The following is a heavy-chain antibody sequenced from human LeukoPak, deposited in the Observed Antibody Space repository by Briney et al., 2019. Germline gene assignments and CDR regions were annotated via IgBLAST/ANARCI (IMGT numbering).Heavy chain of an antibody. CDR1: GFTFSSYW. Sequence: GGSLRLSCAASGFTFSSYWMHWVRQAPGKGLVWVSRINSDGSSTSYADSVKGRFTISRDNAKNTLYLQMNSLRAEDTAVYYSARGEYSSGWYVKDFDYWGQGTLVTVSS. V-gene: IGHV3-74*01. D-gene: IGHD6-19*01. CDR2: INSDGSST. J-gene: IGHJ4*02. CDR3: ARGEYSSGWYVKDFDY.